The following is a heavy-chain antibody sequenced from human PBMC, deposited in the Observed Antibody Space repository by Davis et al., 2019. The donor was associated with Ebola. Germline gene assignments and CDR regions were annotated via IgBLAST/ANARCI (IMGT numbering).Heavy chain of an antibody. D-gene: IGHD3-10*01. V-gene: IGHV3-48*03. CDR1: GFTFSSYE. CDR2: ISSSGSTI. Sequence: GESLKISCAASGFTFSSYEMNWVRQAPGKGLEWVSYISSSGSTIYYADSVKGRFTISRDNAKNSLYLQMNSLRAEDTAVYYCARPTMVQGVISGYYYGMDVWGQGTTVTVSS. J-gene: IGHJ6*02. CDR3: ARPTMVQGVISGYYYGMDV.